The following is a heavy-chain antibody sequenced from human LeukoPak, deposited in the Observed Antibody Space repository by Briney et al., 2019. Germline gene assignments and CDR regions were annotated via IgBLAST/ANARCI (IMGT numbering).Heavy chain of an antibody. Sequence: GGSLRLSCAASGFTFSSYGMHWVRQAPGKGLEWVAVISYDGSNKYYADSVKGRFTTSRDNSKNTLYLQMNSLRAEDTAVYYCAKDYGGNYGMDVWGQGTTVTVSS. CDR2: ISYDGSNK. J-gene: IGHJ6*02. D-gene: IGHD4-23*01. CDR1: GFTFSSYG. V-gene: IGHV3-30*18. CDR3: AKDYGGNYGMDV.